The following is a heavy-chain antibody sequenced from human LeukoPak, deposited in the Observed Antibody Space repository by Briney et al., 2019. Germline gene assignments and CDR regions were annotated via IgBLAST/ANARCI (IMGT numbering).Heavy chain of an antibody. CDR1: GGSISSYY. V-gene: IGHV4-59*01. CDR2: IYYSGST. CDR3: ARAHVQWLVPRWFDP. D-gene: IGHD6-19*01. J-gene: IGHJ5*02. Sequence: KPSETLSLTCTVSGGSISSYYWSWIRQPPGKGLEWIGYIYYSGSTNYNPPLKSRVTISVETSKNQFSLKLSSVTAADPAVYYCARAHVQWLVPRWFDPWGQGTLVTVSS.